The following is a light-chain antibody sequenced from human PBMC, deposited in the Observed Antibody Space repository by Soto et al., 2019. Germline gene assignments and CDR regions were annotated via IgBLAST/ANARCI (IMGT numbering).Light chain of an antibody. CDR2: EVN. Sequence: QSVLTQPPSASGSPGQSVAISCTGTSSDVGGYNYVSWYQQHPGKAPKLMIYEVNKRPSGVPDRFSGSKSGDTASLTISGLHAEDEADYYCSSYTSSSTLYVFGTGTKVTVL. J-gene: IGLJ1*01. V-gene: IGLV2-8*01. CDR1: SSDVGGYNY. CDR3: SSYTSSSTLYV.